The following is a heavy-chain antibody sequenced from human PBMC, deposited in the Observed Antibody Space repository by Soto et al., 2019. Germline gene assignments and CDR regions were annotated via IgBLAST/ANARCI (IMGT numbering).Heavy chain of an antibody. J-gene: IGHJ4*02. CDR3: VKLRLELLYLDS. Sequence: EVQLSESGGGLVQPGGSLRLSCAASGFTFSRYGMSWVRQAPGKGLEWVSAITGSGDSTYYADSVKGRFTISRDSSNNTVYLQMNSLRADDTAVYYWVKLRLELLYLDSWGLGALVIVSS. CDR1: GFTFSRYG. V-gene: IGHV3-23*01. CDR2: ITGSGDST. D-gene: IGHD1-7*01.